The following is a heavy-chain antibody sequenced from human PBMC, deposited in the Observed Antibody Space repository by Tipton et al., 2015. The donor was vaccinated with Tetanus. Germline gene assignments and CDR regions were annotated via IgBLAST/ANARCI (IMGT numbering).Heavy chain of an antibody. Sequence: TLSLTCAVYGGSFSGYYWSWIRQPPGKGLEWIGEINHSGSTNYNPSLKSRVTISVDTSKNQFSLKVSSVTAADTAFYYCTRHVVEAVPRWFDPWGQGTLVTVSS. V-gene: IGHV4-34*01. D-gene: IGHD2-2*01. CDR1: GGSFSGYY. J-gene: IGHJ5*02. CDR2: INHSGST. CDR3: TRHVVEAVPRWFDP.